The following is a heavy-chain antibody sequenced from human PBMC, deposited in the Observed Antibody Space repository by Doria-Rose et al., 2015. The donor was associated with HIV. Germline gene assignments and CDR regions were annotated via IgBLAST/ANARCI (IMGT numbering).Heavy chain of an antibody. J-gene: IGHJ4*02. CDR3: ARDPNSYASSGYYYDY. CDR2: IIPILGAT. V-gene: IGHV1-69*11. CDR1: GGTSSTYA. D-gene: IGHD3-22*01. Sequence: QVQLVQSGAEMKKPGSSVKVSCKASGGTSSTYAINWVRQAPGQGLEWLGRIIPILGATNYAQNFQDRVTISADESTATAYMELSSLRSEDTALYYCARDPNSYASSGYYYDYWGQGTLVTASS.